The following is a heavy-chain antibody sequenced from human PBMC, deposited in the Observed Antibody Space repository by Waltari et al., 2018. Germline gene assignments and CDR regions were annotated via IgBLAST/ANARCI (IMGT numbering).Heavy chain of an antibody. J-gene: IGHJ4*02. V-gene: IGHV3-11*04. Sequence: QVQLVESGGGLVKPGGSLRLSCAASGFPFSDYYMSWIRQAPGKGLEWVSYISSSVSPIFYADSVKGRFTISRDNAKNSLYLQMNSLRAEDTAVYYCAKDGTTGTIDYWGQGILVTVSS. CDR2: ISSSVSPI. CDR1: GFPFSDYY. D-gene: IGHD1-1*01. CDR3: AKDGTTGTIDY.